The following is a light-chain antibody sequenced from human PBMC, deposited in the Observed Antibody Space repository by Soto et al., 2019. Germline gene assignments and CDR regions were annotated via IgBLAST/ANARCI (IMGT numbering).Light chain of an antibody. CDR2: DVN. J-gene: IGLJ1*01. CDR3: RSYTSSSTHV. Sequence: QSVLTQPASVSGSPGQSITISCTGTSSDVGGYNFVYWYQQHPGKVPKLLIFDVNRRPSGVSDRFSGSKSGNTAALTISGLQAEDEGDYYCRSYTSSSTHVFGSGTKLTVL. CDR1: SSDVGGYNF. V-gene: IGLV2-14*03.